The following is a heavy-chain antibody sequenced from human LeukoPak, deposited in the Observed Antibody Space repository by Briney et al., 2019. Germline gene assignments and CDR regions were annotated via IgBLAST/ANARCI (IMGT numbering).Heavy chain of an antibody. CDR2: IYHSGST. Sequence: AESLSLTCAVSGYSISSGYYWGWIRQPPGKGLAWIGSIYHSGSTYYNPSLKSRVTISVDTSKNQLSLKLSTVTAADTAVYYCARNSSIVEVSFDYWGQGTLVTVSS. CDR3: ARNSSIVEVSFDY. D-gene: IGHD2-2*01. V-gene: IGHV4-38-2*01. CDR1: GYSISSGYY. J-gene: IGHJ4*02.